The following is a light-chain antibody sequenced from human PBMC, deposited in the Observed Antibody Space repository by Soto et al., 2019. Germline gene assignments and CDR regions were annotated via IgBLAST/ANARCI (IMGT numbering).Light chain of an antibody. Sequence: QSALTQPASESGSPGQSITISCTGTSSDISDSIYVSWYQQHPGKAPKLIIYDVSYRPSGVSDRFSGSKSGNTASLTISGLQTEDEAEYYCSSYTTFTSVVFGGGTKLTVL. J-gene: IGLJ2*01. CDR2: DVS. CDR1: SSDISDSIY. CDR3: SSYTTFTSVV. V-gene: IGLV2-14*03.